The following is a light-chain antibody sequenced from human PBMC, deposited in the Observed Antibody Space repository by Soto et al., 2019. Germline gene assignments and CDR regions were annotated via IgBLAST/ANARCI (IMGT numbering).Light chain of an antibody. CDR1: QSVSSN. Sequence: EIVMTQSPATLSVSPGERATLSCRASQSVSSNLAWYQQKPGQAPRLLIYGASTRATGIPARFSGSGSGTEVVLTISSLQSEDFAVYYCQQYNNWPPATFGQGTRLEIK. J-gene: IGKJ5*01. CDR3: QQYNNWPPAT. V-gene: IGKV3-15*01. CDR2: GAS.